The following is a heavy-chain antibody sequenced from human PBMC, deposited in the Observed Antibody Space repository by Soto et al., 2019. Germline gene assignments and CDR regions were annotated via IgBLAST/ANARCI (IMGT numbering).Heavy chain of an antibody. D-gene: IGHD2-15*01. V-gene: IGHV1-69*13. CDR1: GGTFSSYA. J-gene: IGHJ5*02. Sequence: SVKVSCKASGGTFSSYAISWVRQAPGQGLEWMGGIIPIFGTANYAQKFQGRVTITADESTSTAYMELSSLRSEDTAVYYCASLTITPLGYCSGGSCYSGWFDPWGQGTLVTVSS. CDR2: IIPIFGTA. CDR3: ASLTITPLGYCSGGSCYSGWFDP.